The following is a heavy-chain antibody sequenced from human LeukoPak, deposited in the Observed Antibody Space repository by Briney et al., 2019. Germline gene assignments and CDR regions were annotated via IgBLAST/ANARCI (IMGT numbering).Heavy chain of an antibody. Sequence: SGGSLRLSCAASGFTFTNAWMSWVRQAPGKGLEWVGHIKNKGEGETTDYAAPVKGRFTISRDDSENTLFLQMHSLETEDTALYYCVWNSEHYFDFWGQGSLVTVSS. CDR3: VWNSEHYFDF. J-gene: IGHJ4*02. D-gene: IGHD1-7*01. V-gene: IGHV3-15*01. CDR2: IKNKGEGETT. CDR1: GFTFTNAW.